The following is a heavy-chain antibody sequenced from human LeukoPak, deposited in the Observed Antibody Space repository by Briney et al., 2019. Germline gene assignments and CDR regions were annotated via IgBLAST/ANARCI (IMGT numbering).Heavy chain of an antibody. D-gene: IGHD5-24*01. V-gene: IGHV4-30-4*01. CDR3: ARDGYNSGYFDY. CDR1: GASISSGGYY. J-gene: IGHJ4*02. CDR2: IYYSRST. Sequence: SQTLSLTCTVSGASISSGGYYWNWIRQPPGKGLEWIGYIYYSRSTSYSPSLKSRLTISVDTSKNQFSLKLTSVTAADTAVYYCARDGYNSGYFDYWGQGTLVTVSS.